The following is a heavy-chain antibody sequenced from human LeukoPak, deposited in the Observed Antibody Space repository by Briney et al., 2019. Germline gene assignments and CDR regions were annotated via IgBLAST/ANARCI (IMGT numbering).Heavy chain of an antibody. CDR2: ISSSSSYI. CDR1: GFTFRTYS. V-gene: IGHV3-21*01. Sequence: GGSLRLSCAASGFTFRTYSMNWVRQAPGKGLEWVSSISSSSSYIYYADSVKGRFTISRDNAKDSLYLQMNSLRAEDTAVYYCARELSGSYDSWGQGTLVTVSS. CDR3: ARELSGSYDS. J-gene: IGHJ4*02. D-gene: IGHD1-26*01.